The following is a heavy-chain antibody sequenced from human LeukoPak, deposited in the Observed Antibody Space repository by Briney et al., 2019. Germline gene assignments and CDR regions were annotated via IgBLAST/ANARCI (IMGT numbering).Heavy chain of an antibody. CDR2: IWYDGSNK. Sequence: GGSLRLSCAASGFDFRNYAMHWVRQAPGKGLEWVAVIWYDGSNKHYADSVKGRFTISRDNSKNTLYLQMDRLGVEDTAFYCCASAGDGDYRTDPWGQGTMVTVSS. J-gene: IGHJ5*02. V-gene: IGHV3-33*01. D-gene: IGHD4-17*01. CDR3: ASAGDGDYRTDP. CDR1: GFDFRNYA.